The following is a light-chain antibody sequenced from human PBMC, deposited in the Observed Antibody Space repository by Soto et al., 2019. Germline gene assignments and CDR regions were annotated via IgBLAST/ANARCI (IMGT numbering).Light chain of an antibody. Sequence: QSVLTQPASVSGSPGQSITISCTGTSSNVGNYNFVSWYQQHPGKSPKLMIFEVSNRPSGISNRFSGSKSGNTASLTISRLQAEDEADYYCSSYRDGTTPYVFGTGTKLTVL. CDR2: EVS. V-gene: IGLV2-14*01. J-gene: IGLJ1*01. CDR3: SSYRDGTTPYV. CDR1: SSNVGNYNF.